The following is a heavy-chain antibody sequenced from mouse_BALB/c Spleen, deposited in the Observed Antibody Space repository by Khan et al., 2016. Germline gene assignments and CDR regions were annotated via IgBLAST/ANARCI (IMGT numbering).Heavy chain of an antibody. J-gene: IGHJ2*01. V-gene: IGHV1-4*01. CDR2: INPSSGYT. Sequence: VQFQESGNERERKGAAVKRAGKAAGYTFRSYTMHWVKQRPGQGLEWIGYINPSSGYTKYNQKFKDKATLTADKSSSTAYMQLSSLTSEDSAVYYCARTHERWGQGTTLTVSS. CDR1: GYTFRSYT. CDR3: ARTHER.